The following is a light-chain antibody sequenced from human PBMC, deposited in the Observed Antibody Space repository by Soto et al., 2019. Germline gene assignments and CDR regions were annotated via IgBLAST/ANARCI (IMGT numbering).Light chain of an antibody. CDR1: QNIDSC. J-gene: IGKJ1*01. V-gene: IGKV1-39*01. CDR3: QQIYVAPVT. Sequence: DIQMTQSPSSLSAYVGDRVTITCRASQNIDSCLNWYQQKPGNAPKLLIYGASNLQSGVPPRFSGSESGTHFTLTISSLQPEDFATYYCQQIYVAPVTFGQGIKVEIK. CDR2: GAS.